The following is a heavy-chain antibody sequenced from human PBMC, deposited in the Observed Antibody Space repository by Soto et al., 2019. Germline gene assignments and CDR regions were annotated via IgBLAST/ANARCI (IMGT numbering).Heavy chain of an antibody. Sequence: EVQLVESGGGLGKPGGSLRPSCAASGFTFSSYSMNWVRQAPGKGLEWVSSISSSSSYIYYADSVKGRSTISRDNAKNSLYLQINSLRAEDTAVYYCARDVYSSSRYFDYWGQGTLVTVSS. CDR2: ISSSSSYI. CDR3: ARDVYSSSRYFDY. CDR1: GFTFSSYS. V-gene: IGHV3-21*01. D-gene: IGHD6-6*01. J-gene: IGHJ4*02.